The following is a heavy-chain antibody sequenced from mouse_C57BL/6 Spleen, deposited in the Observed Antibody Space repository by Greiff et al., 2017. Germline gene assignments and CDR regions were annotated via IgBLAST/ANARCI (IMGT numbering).Heavy chain of an antibody. CDR2: INPSSGYT. J-gene: IGHJ4*01. CDR1: GYTFTSYT. V-gene: IGHV1-4*01. CDR3: ARERDYRYYGAMDY. Sequence: VQLQQSGAELARPGASVKMSCKASGYTFTSYTMHWVKQRPGQGLEWIGYINPSSGYTKYNQKFKDKATLTADKSSSTAYMQLSSLTSEDSAVYYCARERDYRYYGAMDYWGQGTSVTVSS. D-gene: IGHD2-14*01.